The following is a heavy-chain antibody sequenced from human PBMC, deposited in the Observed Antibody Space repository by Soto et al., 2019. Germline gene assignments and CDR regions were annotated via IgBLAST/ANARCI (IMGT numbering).Heavy chain of an antibody. D-gene: IGHD3-10*02. CDR3: ARSYVQNRPIDY. CDR2: VNPGDGST. J-gene: IGHJ4*02. V-gene: IGHV1-46*01. Sequence: VASVKVSCKASGYTLTAYYIHWVRQAPGQGREWMGIVNPGDGSTGYAQMFQDRVTMMRDTSTSTIYMELSSLRSEDTAVYYCARSYVQNRPIDYWGQGTLVTVSS. CDR1: GYTLTAYY.